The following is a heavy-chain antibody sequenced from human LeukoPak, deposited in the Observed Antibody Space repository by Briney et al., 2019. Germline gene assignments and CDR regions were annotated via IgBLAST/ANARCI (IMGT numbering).Heavy chain of an antibody. CDR1: GGSFSGHY. V-gene: IGHV4-59*11. J-gene: IGHJ4*02. Sequence: PSETLSLTCAVYGGSFSGHYWSWTRQPPGKGLEWIGYIYYSGSTNYNPSLKSRVTISVDTSKNQFSLKLSSVTAADTAVYYCARGTYYYGSGSFDYWGQGTLVTVSS. CDR3: ARGTYYYGSGSFDY. CDR2: IYYSGST. D-gene: IGHD3-10*01.